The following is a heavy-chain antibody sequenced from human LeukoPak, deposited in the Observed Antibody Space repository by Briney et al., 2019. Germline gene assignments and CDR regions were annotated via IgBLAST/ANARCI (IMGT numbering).Heavy chain of an antibody. CDR3: ARERSDYVLSPYYYYGMDV. D-gene: IGHD4-17*01. CDR1: GFTFSSYC. Sequence: PGGSLRLSCAASGFTFSSYCMHWVRQAPGKGLEWVAVIWYDGSNKYYADSVKGRFTISRDNSKNTLYLQMNSLRAEDTAVYYCARERSDYVLSPYYYYGMDVWGKGTTVTVSS. V-gene: IGHV3-33*08. J-gene: IGHJ6*04. CDR2: IWYDGSNK.